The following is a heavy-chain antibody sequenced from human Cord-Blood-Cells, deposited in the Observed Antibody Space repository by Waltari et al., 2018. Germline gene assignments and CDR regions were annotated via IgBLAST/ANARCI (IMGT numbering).Heavy chain of an antibody. Sequence: QVQLVESGGGVVQPGGSLRLSWASAGFPLSSHGHTSVREAPGKGLEWVAFIRYDGSNKYYADSVKGRFTISRDNSKNTLYLQMNSLRAEDTAVYYCAKVGRYDYYGMDVWGQGTTVTVSS. CDR1: GFPLSSHG. CDR3: AKVGRYDYYGMDV. J-gene: IGHJ6*02. CDR2: IRYDGSNK. V-gene: IGHV3-30*02. D-gene: IGHD3-16*01.